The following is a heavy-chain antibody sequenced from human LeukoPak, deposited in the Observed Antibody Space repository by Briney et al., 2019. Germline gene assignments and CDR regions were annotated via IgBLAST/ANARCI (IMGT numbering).Heavy chain of an antibody. V-gene: IGHV3-23*01. J-gene: IGHJ3*02. Sequence: GGSLRLSCAASGFTFDDYGLSWVRQAPGKGLEWVSAISGSGGSTYYADSVKGRFTISRDNSKNTLYLQMNSLRAEDTAVYYCAKPVGYYDSSGYPIDAFDIWVQGTMVTVSS. CDR1: GFTFDDYG. CDR3: AKPVGYYDSSGYPIDAFDI. CDR2: ISGSGGST. D-gene: IGHD3-22*01.